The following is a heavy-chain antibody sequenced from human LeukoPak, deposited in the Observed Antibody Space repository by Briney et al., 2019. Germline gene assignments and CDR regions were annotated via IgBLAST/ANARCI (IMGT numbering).Heavy chain of an antibody. CDR2: ISSSGSSI. J-gene: IGHJ4*02. V-gene: IGHV3-48*03. CDR3: ASQVLWFGEG. Sequence: GGSLRLSCAASGFTFTNYEMNWVRQAPGKGLEWVSYISSSGSSIYYADFVKGRFTISRDNAKNSLYLQMNSLRAEDTAVYYCASQVLWFGEGWGQGTLVTVSS. D-gene: IGHD3-10*01. CDR1: GFTFTNYE.